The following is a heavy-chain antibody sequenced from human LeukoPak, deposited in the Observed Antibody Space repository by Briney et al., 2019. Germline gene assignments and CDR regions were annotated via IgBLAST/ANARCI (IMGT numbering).Heavy chain of an antibody. D-gene: IGHD3-22*01. V-gene: IGHV4-34*01. Sequence: SETLSLTCAVYGGSFSGYYWSWIRQPPGKGLEWIGEINHSGSTHYNPSLKSRVTISVDTSKNQFSLKLSSVTAADTAVYYCARGGGITMIVVVTAPFDYWGQGTLVTVSS. CDR2: INHSGST. CDR3: ARGGGITMIVVVTAPFDY. J-gene: IGHJ4*02. CDR1: GGSFSGYY.